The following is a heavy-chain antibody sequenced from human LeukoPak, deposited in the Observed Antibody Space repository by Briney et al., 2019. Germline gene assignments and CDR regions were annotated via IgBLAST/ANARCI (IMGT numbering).Heavy chain of an antibody. CDR2: INSDGSST. V-gene: IGHV3-74*01. J-gene: IGHJ3*02. CDR1: GFTFSSYW. D-gene: IGHD1-1*01. Sequence: PGGSLRLSCVASGFTFSSYWMHWVRQAPGKGLVWVSRINSDGSSTSYADSVKGRFTISRDNAKNTLYLQMNSLRAEDTAVYYCARGYPYDAFDIWGQGTMVTVSS. CDR3: ARGYPYDAFDI.